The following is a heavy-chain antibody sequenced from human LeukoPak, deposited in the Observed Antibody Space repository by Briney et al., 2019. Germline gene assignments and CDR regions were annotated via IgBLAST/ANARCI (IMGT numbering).Heavy chain of an antibody. D-gene: IGHD5-24*01. CDR3: ASSVATIAGAYYYYGMDV. CDR1: GYSFTSYW. J-gene: IGHJ6*02. Sequence: GESLKISCKGSGYSFTSYWIGWVRQMPGKGLEWMGIIYPGDSDTRYSPSFQGQVTISADKSISTAYLQWSSLKASDTAMYYCASSVATIAGAYYYYGMDVWGQGTTVTVSS. CDR2: IYPGDSDT. V-gene: IGHV5-51*01.